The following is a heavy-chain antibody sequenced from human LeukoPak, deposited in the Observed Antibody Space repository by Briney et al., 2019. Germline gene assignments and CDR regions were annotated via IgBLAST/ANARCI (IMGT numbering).Heavy chain of an antibody. CDR2: IELDGSEI. V-gene: IGHV3-7*03. CDR1: GFTFYYYW. CDR3: TKGADLWFGESLPFDY. Sequence: GGSVRLSCALSGFTFYYYWMNWVRQAPGEGLEWVAKIELDGSEIMYVDSVKGRFTISRDNPKKTLYVHMNSLRVQDTAVYYCTKGADLWFGESLPFDYWGQGTLVTVSS. D-gene: IGHD3-10*01. J-gene: IGHJ4*02.